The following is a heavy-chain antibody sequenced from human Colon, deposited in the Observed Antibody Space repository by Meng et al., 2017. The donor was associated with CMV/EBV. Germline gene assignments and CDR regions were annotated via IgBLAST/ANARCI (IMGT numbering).Heavy chain of an antibody. CDR2: ISYDGSNK. CDR3: ARDQRNPFGDLDY. CDR1: RFTFSSYA. J-gene: IGHJ4*02. D-gene: IGHD3-10*01. Sequence: QVQLVESGXXXXXPXRSXILSCAASRFTFSSYAMHWVRQAPGKGLEWVAVISYDGSNKYYADSVKGRFTISRDNSKNTLYLQMNTLRVEDTAVYYCARDQRNPFGDLDYWGQGTLVTVSS. V-gene: IGHV3-30-3*01.